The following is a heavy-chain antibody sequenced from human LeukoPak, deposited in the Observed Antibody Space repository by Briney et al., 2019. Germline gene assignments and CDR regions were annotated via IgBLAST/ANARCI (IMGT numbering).Heavy chain of an antibody. CDR3: AKDFAKYCSGGCDFQY. Sequence: GGSLRLSCAVSGSTFSSYGMHWVRQPPGRGLEWVAVISYDGPNKYYADSVKGRFTISRDNSKNTLYLQMNSLRTDDTAVYYCAKDFAKYCSGGCDFQYWGQGTLVTVSS. CDR1: GSTFSSYG. V-gene: IGHV3-30*18. D-gene: IGHD2-15*01. J-gene: IGHJ1*01. CDR2: ISYDGPNK.